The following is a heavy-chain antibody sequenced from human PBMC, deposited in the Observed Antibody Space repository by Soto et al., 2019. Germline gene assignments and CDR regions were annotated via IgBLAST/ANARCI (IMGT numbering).Heavy chain of an antibody. CDR3: AKDPRDYPKGFDI. CDR1: GLTFNDYA. J-gene: IGHJ3*02. Sequence: PGGSLRLSCAASGLTFNDYAMGWVRQAPGKGLEWVSSTSASGGSTYYADSVKGRFTISRDNSKNTLYLQMNSLRDEDTALYYCAKDPRDYPKGFDIWGQGTMVTVSS. V-gene: IGHV3-23*01. D-gene: IGHD3-16*01. CDR2: TSASGGST.